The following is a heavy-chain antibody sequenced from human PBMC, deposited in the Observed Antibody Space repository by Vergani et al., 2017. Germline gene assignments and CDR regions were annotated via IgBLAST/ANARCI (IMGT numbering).Heavy chain of an antibody. V-gene: IGHV3-23*04. CDR1: GFTFSNAW. J-gene: IGHJ4*02. D-gene: IGHD5-24*01. CDR3: GRGSDNYN. CDR2: IKNTGDST. Sequence: EVQLVESGGGLVKPGGSLRLSCAASGFTFSNAWMSWVRQAHGQGLEWVSSIKNTGDSTHYADSVKGRFTISRDNSKNTLYLQMNSLRVEDTAVYYCGRGSDNYNWGQGTLVTVSS.